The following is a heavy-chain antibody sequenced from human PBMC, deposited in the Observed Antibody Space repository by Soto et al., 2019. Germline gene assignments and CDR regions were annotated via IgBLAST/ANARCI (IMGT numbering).Heavy chain of an antibody. CDR2: IGASGDIT. CDR1: GFSFTNFA. D-gene: IGHD2-21*02. J-gene: IGHJ4*02. Sequence: GGSLRLSCAASGFSFTNFAMGWVRQAPGKGLEWVAGIGASGDITWYADSVKGRLSISRDNSKNTLYLQLNSLRFEDTAVYYCAKDDFTDRGDDYFDYWGPGTLVTAPQ. CDR3: AKDDFTDRGDDYFDY. V-gene: IGHV3-23*01.